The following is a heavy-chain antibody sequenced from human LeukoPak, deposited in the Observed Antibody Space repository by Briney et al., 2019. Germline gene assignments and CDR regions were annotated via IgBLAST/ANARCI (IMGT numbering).Heavy chain of an antibody. CDR3: AKDRVYDYVWGSYPIDFDY. D-gene: IGHD3-16*02. CDR1: GFTFSSYG. Sequence: GGSLSLSCAASGFTFSSYGMHWVRQAPGKGLEWVAFIRYDGSNKYYADSVKGRFTISRDNSKNTLYLQMNSLRAEDTAVYYCAKDRVYDYVWGSYPIDFDYWGQGTLVTVSS. V-gene: IGHV3-30*02. J-gene: IGHJ4*02. CDR2: IRYDGSNK.